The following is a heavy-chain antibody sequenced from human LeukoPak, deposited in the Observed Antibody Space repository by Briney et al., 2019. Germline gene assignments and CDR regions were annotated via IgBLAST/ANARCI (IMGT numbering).Heavy chain of an antibody. Sequence: PGGSLRLSCAASGFTFSNYAMSWVRQAPGKGLEWVSGISGGTGTPFYADSVKGRFTISRDNSKNTLYLQMSSLRGEDTAAYYCAKRRTTVITMDYFDYWGQGTLVTVSS. J-gene: IGHJ4*02. CDR1: GFTFSNYA. CDR3: AKRRTTVITMDYFDY. D-gene: IGHD4-17*01. CDR2: ISGGTGTP. V-gene: IGHV3-23*01.